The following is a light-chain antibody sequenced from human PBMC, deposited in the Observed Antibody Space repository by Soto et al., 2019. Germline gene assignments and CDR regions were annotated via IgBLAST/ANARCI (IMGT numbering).Light chain of an antibody. J-gene: IGLJ2*01. Sequence: QSALTQPPSVSGSPGQSVTISCTGTSSDVGSYNRVSWYQQPPGTAPKLMIYEVFNRPSGVPDRFSGSKSGNTASLTISGLQAEDEADYYCSSYTSSTTVVFGGGTKLTVL. V-gene: IGLV2-18*02. CDR2: EVF. CDR3: SSYTSSTTVV. CDR1: SSDVGSYNR.